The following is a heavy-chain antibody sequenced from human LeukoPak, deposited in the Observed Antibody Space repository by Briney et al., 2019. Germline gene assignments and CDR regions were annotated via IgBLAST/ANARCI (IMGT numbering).Heavy chain of an antibody. J-gene: IGHJ4*02. Sequence: GGSLRLSCAASGFTFSSYGMYWVRQAPGKGLEWVAVISYDGSDKFYADSVKGRFTISRDNSKNTLHLQMNSLRAEDTAVYYCAIPWGMATIEEMNWWGQGTLVTVSS. V-gene: IGHV3-30*12. D-gene: IGHD5-24*01. CDR2: ISYDGSDK. CDR3: AIPWGMATIEEMNW. CDR1: GFTFSSYG.